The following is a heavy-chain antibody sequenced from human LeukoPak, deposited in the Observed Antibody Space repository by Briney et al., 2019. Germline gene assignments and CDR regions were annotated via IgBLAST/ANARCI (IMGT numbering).Heavy chain of an antibody. CDR3: ARVEYLSYAFDI. J-gene: IGHJ3*02. D-gene: IGHD2/OR15-2a*01. V-gene: IGHV4-30-4*01. Sequence: PSETLSLTCTVSGGSISSGDYFWSWNRQAPGKDLEWIGYIYYTGDTYYNPTLKSRVTISVDTTKNQFSLKLSSVTAADTAVYYCARVEYLSYAFDIWGQGTMVTVSS. CDR1: GGSISSGDYF. CDR2: IYYTGDT.